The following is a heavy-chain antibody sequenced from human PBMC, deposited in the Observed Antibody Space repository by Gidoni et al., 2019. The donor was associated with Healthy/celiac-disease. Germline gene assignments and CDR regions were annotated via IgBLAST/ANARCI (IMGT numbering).Heavy chain of an antibody. Sequence: EVQLVESGGGLVKPGGSLRLSCAASGFTFSSYSMNWVRQAPGKGLEWVSSISSSSSYIYYADSVKGRFTISRDNAKNSLYLQMNSLRAEDTAVYYCASSPTTRGYYYYGMDVWGQGTTVTVSS. CDR1: GFTFSSYS. CDR3: ASSPTTRGYYYYGMDV. J-gene: IGHJ6*02. V-gene: IGHV3-21*01. D-gene: IGHD1-1*01. CDR2: ISSSSSYI.